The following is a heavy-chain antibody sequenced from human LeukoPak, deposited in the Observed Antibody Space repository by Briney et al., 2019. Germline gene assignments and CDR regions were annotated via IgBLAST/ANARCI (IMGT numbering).Heavy chain of an antibody. CDR2: NYDSGST. Sequence: SETLSLTCTVSGGSISSNYWTWIRQPPGKGLEWIGYNYDSGSTHYNPSLKSRVTISVDTSKNQFSLKLSSVTAADTAMYYCARERGSYGSFFFDYWGQGTLVTVSS. D-gene: IGHD1-26*01. V-gene: IGHV4-59*01. J-gene: IGHJ4*02. CDR3: ARERGSYGSFFFDY. CDR1: GGSISSNY.